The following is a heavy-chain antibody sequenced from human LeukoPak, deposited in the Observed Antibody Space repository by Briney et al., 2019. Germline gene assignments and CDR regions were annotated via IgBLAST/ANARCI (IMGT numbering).Heavy chain of an antibody. CDR3: ARAPSYDYGMDV. D-gene: IGHD2/OR15-2a*01. V-gene: IGHV3-21*04. CDR2: ISSDSNYI. Sequence: GGSLRLSCAASGFTFSSYTMNWGRQAPGKGLEWVSSISSDSNYIYYADSVKGRFTISRDNAKNSLYLQMNSLRAEDTAVYYCARAPSYDYGMDVWGPGTTVTVSS. J-gene: IGHJ6*02. CDR1: GFTFSSYT.